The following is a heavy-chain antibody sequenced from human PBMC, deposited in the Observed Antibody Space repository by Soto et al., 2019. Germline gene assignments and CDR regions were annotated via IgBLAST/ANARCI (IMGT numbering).Heavy chain of an antibody. CDR3: ARDGRGRGIAVAGRFWYFDL. V-gene: IGHV4-31*03. J-gene: IGHJ2*01. CDR2: IYYSGST. D-gene: IGHD6-19*01. Sequence: QVQLQESGPGLVKPSQTLSLTCTVSGASISSGGYYWNWIRQHPGKGLEWIGYIYYSGSTYYNPFLVSRVTISVDTSKNEFSLKLSSVTAADTAVYYCARDGRGRGIAVAGRFWYFDLWGRGTLVTVSS. CDR1: GASISSGGYY.